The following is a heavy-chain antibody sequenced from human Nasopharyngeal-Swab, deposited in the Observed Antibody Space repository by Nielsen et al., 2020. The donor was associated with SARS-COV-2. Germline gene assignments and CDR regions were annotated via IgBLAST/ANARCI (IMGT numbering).Heavy chain of an antibody. J-gene: IGHJ4*02. D-gene: IGHD1-26*01. V-gene: IGHV3-48*02. CDR2: IRSSSSTS. CDR1: EFTMSRNG. CDR3: ARDVAIVGATLEN. Sequence: GESLKISCAASEFTMSRNGMHWARQAPGKGLEWGAYIRSSSSTSYYADSVKGRFTISRDNPKNSLYMQMNSLRDEDTALYYCARDVAIVGATLENWGQGTLVTVSS.